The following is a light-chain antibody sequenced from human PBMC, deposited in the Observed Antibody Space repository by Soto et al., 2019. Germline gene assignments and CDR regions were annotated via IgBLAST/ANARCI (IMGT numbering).Light chain of an antibody. Sequence: QSALTQPCSVSGSPGQSVTISCTGTSSDVGGYNFVSWYQQHPGKAPKLMIYDVTKRPSGVPDRFSGSKSGITASLTISGLQAEDEADYYCCSYAGSYTWVFGGGTKLTVL. J-gene: IGLJ3*02. CDR3: CSYAGSYTWV. V-gene: IGLV2-11*01. CDR2: DVT. CDR1: SSDVGGYNF.